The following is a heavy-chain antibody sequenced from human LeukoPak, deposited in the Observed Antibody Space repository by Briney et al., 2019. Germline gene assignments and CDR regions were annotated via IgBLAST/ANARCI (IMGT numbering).Heavy chain of an antibody. CDR2: ISGSGGTT. Sequence: GWSLRLSCTASGFIFSTCAMIWVRQAPGKGLEWVSAISGSGGTTYYADSVKGRFTISRDNSKNTMFLQMQSMRAEDTAVYYCAKDRSSTSCFDGYDFWGQGTMVTVSS. V-gene: IGHV3-23*01. CDR3: AKDRSSTSCFDGYDF. CDR1: GFIFSTCA. D-gene: IGHD2-2*01. J-gene: IGHJ3*01.